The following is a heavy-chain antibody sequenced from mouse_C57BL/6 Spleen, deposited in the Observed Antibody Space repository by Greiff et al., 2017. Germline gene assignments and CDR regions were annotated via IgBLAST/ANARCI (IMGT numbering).Heavy chain of an antibody. Sequence: EVQLQESGPVLVKPGASVKMSCKASGYTFTDYYMNWVKQSHGKSLEWIGVINPYNGGTSYNQKFKGKATLTVDKSSSTAYMELNSLTSEDSAVYYCANPLYYFDYWGQGTTLTVSS. CDR3: ANPLYYFDY. CDR2: INPYNGGT. J-gene: IGHJ2*01. CDR1: GYTFTDYY. V-gene: IGHV1-19*01.